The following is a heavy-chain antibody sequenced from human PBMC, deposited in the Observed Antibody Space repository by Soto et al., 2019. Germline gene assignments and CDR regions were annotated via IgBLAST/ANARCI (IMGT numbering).Heavy chain of an antibody. CDR3: AGDYGSGSYRFDY. J-gene: IGHJ4*02. Sequence: PSETLSLTCTVSTASTSSWSWSWIRQPPGKGLEWIGYIYYSGSTTYNPSLKSRVTILLDTPKNQFSLRLTSVTAADTGVYYCAGDYGSGSYRFDYWGQGALVTVSS. CDR2: IYYSGST. CDR1: TASTSSWS. D-gene: IGHD3-10*01. V-gene: IGHV4-59*01.